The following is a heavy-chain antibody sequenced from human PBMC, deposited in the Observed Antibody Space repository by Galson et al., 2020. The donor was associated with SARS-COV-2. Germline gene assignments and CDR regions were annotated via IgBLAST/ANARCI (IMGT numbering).Heavy chain of an antibody. CDR3: ATGDVWFES. Sequence: GGSLRLSCAASGLTFSNTEMNWVRQAPGKGLEWLSYISMSGITIYYADSVKGRFIISRDNAENSLYLQMNSLRAEDTGIYYCATGDVWFESWGQGTLVTVSS. CDR1: GLTFSNTE. D-gene: IGHD7-27*01. CDR2: ISMSGITI. V-gene: IGHV3-48*03. J-gene: IGHJ5*01.